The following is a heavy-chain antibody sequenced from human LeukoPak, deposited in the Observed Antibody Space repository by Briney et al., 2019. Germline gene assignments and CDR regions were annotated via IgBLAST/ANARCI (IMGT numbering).Heavy chain of an antibody. CDR3: ARDSTGTAFDP. Sequence: SETLSLTCIVSGASISSYYWSWIRHPAGKELEWIGRLQPSGATNYNLSLESRVTMSVDTSKNQFSLSLTSVTAADTAVYYCARDSTGTAFDPWGQGTLVTVSS. V-gene: IGHV4-4*07. D-gene: IGHD1-14*01. J-gene: IGHJ5*02. CDR1: GASISSYY. CDR2: LQPSGAT.